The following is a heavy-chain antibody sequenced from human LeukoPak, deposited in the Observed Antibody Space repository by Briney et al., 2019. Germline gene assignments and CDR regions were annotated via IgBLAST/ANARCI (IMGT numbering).Heavy chain of an antibody. Sequence: PGGSLRLSCATSGFTFSDYAMAWVRQAPGEGLEWVSTVTSSGGTTYYADSVKGRFTISRDNSKNTLYLQMNSLRAEDTAVYYCAIAASHWYFDYWGQGTLVAVSS. J-gene: IGHJ4*02. D-gene: IGHD1-1*01. CDR1: GFTFSDYA. V-gene: IGHV3-23*01. CDR2: VTSSGGTT. CDR3: AIAASHWYFDY.